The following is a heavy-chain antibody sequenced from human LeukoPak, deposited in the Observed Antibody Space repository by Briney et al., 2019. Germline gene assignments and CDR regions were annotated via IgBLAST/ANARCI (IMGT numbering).Heavy chain of an antibody. J-gene: IGHJ4*02. V-gene: IGHV4-59*01. D-gene: IGHD6-19*01. CDR3: ARNGGIAVAGKYYFDY. Sequence: SETLSLTCTVSGGSISSYYWSWIRQPPGKGLEWIGYIYYSGSTNYNPSLKSRVTISVDTSKNQFSLKLSSVTAADTAVYYCARNGGIAVAGKYYFDYWGQGTLVTVSS. CDR1: GGSISSYY. CDR2: IYYSGST.